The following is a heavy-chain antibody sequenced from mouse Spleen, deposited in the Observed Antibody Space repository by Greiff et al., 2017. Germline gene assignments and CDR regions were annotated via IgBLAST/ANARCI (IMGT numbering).Heavy chain of an antibody. Sequence: EVMLVESGGGLVKPGGSLKLSCAASGFTFSDYGMHWVRQAPEKGLEWVAYISSGSSTIYYADTVKGRFTISRDNAKNTLFLQMTSLRSEDTAMYYCATYYSSAWFAYWGQGTLVTVSA. CDR3: ATYYSSAWFAY. V-gene: IGHV5-17*01. J-gene: IGHJ3*01. D-gene: IGHD2-12*01. CDR1: GFTFSDYG. CDR2: ISSGSSTI.